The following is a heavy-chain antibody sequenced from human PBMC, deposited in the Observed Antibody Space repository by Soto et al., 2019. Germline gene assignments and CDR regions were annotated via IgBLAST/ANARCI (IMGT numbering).Heavy chain of an antibody. CDR2: IYYSGST. V-gene: IGHV4-59*01. CDR1: GGSISSYY. J-gene: IGHJ6*02. Sequence: SETLSLTCTVSGGSISSYYWSWIRQPPGKGLEWIGYIYYSGSTNYNPSLKSRVTISVDTSKNQFSLKLSSVTAADTAVYYCARDQYSSSPLATGYYYYGMDVWGQGTTVTVSS. CDR3: ARDQYSSSPLATGYYYYGMDV. D-gene: IGHD6-6*01.